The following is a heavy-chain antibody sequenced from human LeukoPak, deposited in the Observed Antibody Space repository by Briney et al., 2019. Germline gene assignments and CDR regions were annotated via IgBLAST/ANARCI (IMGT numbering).Heavy chain of an antibody. CDR3: AMALDY. CDR1: GFTFSNYL. CDR2: ISHSGSSI. V-gene: IGHV3-23*01. J-gene: IGHJ4*02. Sequence: GGSLRLSCVASGFTFSNYLMEWVRQAPGKGLEWVSGISHSGSSIYYADSVKGRFTISRDNSKNTLYLQMDRLRVEDTAVYYCAMALDYWGQGTLVTVSS.